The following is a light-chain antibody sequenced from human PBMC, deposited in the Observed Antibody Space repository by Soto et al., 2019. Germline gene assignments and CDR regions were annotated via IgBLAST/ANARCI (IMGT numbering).Light chain of an antibody. J-gene: IGKJ2*01. V-gene: IGKV3-20*01. Sequence: EIVLTQSPGTLSLSPGERATLSCRASQSVSTTYLGWYQQKPGQAPRLLVYATSRRATGIPDRFSGSGSGTDFTLTISSLEPEDFAVYYCQHYGSSPPMYTFGQGTKLEIK. CDR2: ATS. CDR1: QSVSTTY. CDR3: QHYGSSPPMYT.